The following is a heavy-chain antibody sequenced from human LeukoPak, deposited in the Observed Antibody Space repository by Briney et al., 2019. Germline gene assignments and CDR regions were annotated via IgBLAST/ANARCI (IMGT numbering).Heavy chain of an antibody. Sequence: SETLSLTCTVSGGSISSYYWRWIRHPDGEGLEWIGRIYSCGGTNYSPSLKSRVTMSVDTSKNQFSLKLSSVIAADTAVYYCARDVIVPVGLSGSGTYSTDYWGQGTLVTVSS. V-gene: IGHV4-4*07. D-gene: IGHD3-10*01. CDR3: ARDVIVPVGLSGSGTYSTDY. J-gene: IGHJ4*02. CDR1: GGSISSYY. CDR2: IYSCGGT.